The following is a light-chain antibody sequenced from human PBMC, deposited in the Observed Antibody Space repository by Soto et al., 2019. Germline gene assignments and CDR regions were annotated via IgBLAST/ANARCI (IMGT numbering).Light chain of an antibody. Sequence: QSVLTQPPSVSAAPGQKVTISCSGSSSNIGAGYDVHWYQQLPGTAPKLVIYGNRNRPSGVPERFSGSKSGTSASLAITGLQAEDEGDYYCQAYDYSLTASVFGGGTKLTVL. CDR2: GNR. V-gene: IGLV1-40*01. CDR1: SSNIGAGYD. J-gene: IGLJ3*02. CDR3: QAYDYSLTASV.